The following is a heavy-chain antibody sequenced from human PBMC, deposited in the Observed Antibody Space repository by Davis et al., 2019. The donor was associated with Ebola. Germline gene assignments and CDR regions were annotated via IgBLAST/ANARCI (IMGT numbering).Heavy chain of an antibody. CDR1: GAIFSSHW. CDR3: ARERCGGGSCYRIFDS. V-gene: IGHV3-7*01. CDR2: IKYDGGEK. J-gene: IGHJ4*02. Sequence: GESLKISCEASGAIFSSHWMSWVRQAPGKGLEWVANIKYDGGEKYYVDSVKGRFTISRDNAKNSLYLQMNSLRAEDTAVYHCARERCGGGSCYRIFDSWGQGTLVTVSS. D-gene: IGHD2-15*01.